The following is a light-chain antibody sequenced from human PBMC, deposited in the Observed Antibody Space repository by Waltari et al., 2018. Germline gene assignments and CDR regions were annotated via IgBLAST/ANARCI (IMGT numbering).Light chain of an antibody. J-gene: IGKJ4*01. V-gene: IGKV1D-12*01. CDR2: GAS. CDR1: QGITSW. CDR3: QQYNNWPLT. Sequence: DIQMTQSPSSVSASVGDRVTITCRASQGITSWLAWYQQKPGKAPKLLIYGASTLRSGVPSRFSGSGSGTDFTLTISSLQSEDFAVYYCQQYNNWPLTFGGGTKVEI.